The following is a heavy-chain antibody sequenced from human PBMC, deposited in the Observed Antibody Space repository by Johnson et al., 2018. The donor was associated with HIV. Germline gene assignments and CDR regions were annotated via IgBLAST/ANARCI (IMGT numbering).Heavy chain of an antibody. V-gene: IGHV3-23*04. D-gene: IGHD3-3*01. CDR1: GFTFSSYA. J-gene: IGHJ3*02. CDR2: ISGSGGST. Sequence: EQLVESGGGLVKPGGSLRLSCAASGFTFSSYAMSWVRQAPGKGLEWVSGISGSGGSTYYADSVRGRVTISRDNSKNTLYLQMNSLRAEDTAVYYCTTDLGLEWSEGNDAFDIWGQGTMVTVSS. CDR3: TTDLGLEWSEGNDAFDI.